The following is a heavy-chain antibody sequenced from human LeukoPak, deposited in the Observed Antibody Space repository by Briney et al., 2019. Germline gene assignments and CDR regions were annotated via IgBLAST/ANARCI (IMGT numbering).Heavy chain of an antibody. V-gene: IGHV1-2*02. CDR2: INPNSGGT. CDR1: EYTFTGYY. Sequence: ASVKVSCKASEYTFTGYYMNWVRQAPGQGLEWMGWINPNSGGTNYAQKFQGRVTMTRDTSISTAYMELSRLRSDDTAVYYCARAEYYYDSSGLKGLPFDYWGQGTLLTVSS. CDR3: ARAEYYYDSSGLKGLPFDY. D-gene: IGHD3-22*01. J-gene: IGHJ4*02.